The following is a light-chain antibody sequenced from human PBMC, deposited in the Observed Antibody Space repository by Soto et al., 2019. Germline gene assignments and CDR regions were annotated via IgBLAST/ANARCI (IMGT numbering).Light chain of an antibody. CDR2: KDS. CDR1: ALPKQY. V-gene: IGLV3-25*03. J-gene: IGLJ7*01. Sequence: SYEVTQPPSVSVSPGQTARITCSGDALPKQYAYWYQQKPGQAPVLVIYKDSEMPSGIPERFSGSSSGTTVTLTISGVQAEDKADYYCQSADSSGTLAVFGGGTQLTVL. CDR3: QSADSSGTLAV.